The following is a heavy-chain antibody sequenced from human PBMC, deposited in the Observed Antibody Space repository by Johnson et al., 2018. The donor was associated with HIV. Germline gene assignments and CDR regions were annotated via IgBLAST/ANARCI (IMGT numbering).Heavy chain of an antibody. J-gene: IGHJ3*02. D-gene: IGHD2-2*01. V-gene: IGHV3-33*06. Sequence: QVQLVESGGGVVQPGRSLRLSCAASGFTFSSYGMHWVRQAPGKGLEWVAVIWYDGSNIYYADSVKGRFTISRDNSKNTLYLQMNSLRAEDTAVYYCAKDQASSLNAFDIWGQGTMVTVSS. CDR2: IWYDGSNI. CDR3: AKDQASSLNAFDI. CDR1: GFTFSSYG.